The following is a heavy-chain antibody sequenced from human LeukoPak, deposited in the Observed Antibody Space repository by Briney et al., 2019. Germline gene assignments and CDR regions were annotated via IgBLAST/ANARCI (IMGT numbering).Heavy chain of an antibody. CDR1: GFTFNNAW. V-gene: IGHV3-15*01. J-gene: IGHJ4*02. CDR2: IKRKSDGGTT. D-gene: IGHD3-16*01. Sequence: PGGSLRLSCGTSGFTFNNAWMSWVRQAPGKGLEWVGRIKRKSDGGTTDYAAPVKGRFTISRDDSKNTLYLQMNSLKTEDTAVYYCTSHPWGGASDSALFDYWGQGTLVTVFS. CDR3: TSHPWGGASDSALFDY.